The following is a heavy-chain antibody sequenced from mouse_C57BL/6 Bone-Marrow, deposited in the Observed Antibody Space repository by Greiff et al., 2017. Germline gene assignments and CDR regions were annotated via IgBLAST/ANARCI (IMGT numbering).Heavy chain of an antibody. CDR1: GFTFSSYA. CDR2: ISDGGSYT. CDR3: ARVNDAMDY. J-gene: IGHJ4*01. Sequence: VHVKQSGGGLVKPGGSLKLSCAASGFTFSSYAMSWVRQTPEKRLEWVATISDGGSYTYYPDNVKGRFTISRDNAKNNLYLQMSHLKSEDTAMYYCARVNDAMDYWGQGTSVTVSS. V-gene: IGHV5-4*01.